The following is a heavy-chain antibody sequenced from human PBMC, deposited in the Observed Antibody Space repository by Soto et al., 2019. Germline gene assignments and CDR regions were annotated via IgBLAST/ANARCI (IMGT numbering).Heavy chain of an antibody. CDR2: ISGSGGST. V-gene: IGHV3-23*01. CDR3: ATVSVLRFLEWSYFDY. Sequence: EVQLLESGGGLVQPGGSLRLSCAASGFTFSSYAMSWVRQAPGKGLEWVSAISGSGGSTYYADSVKGRFTISRDNSKNTLYLQMNCLRAEDTAVYYCATVSVLRFLEWSYFDYWGQGTLVTVSS. J-gene: IGHJ4*02. CDR1: GFTFSSYA. D-gene: IGHD3-3*01.